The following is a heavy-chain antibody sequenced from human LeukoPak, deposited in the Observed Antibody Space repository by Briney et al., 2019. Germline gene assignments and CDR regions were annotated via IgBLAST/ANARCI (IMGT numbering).Heavy chain of an antibody. CDR1: GFTFTKAW. J-gene: IGHJ4*02. Sequence: GGSLRLSCAASGFTFTKAWMSWVRQAQGKGLEWVGRIKSKTDGETTDYAAPVKGRFTLSRDDSKNTLYLLMNGLKTEDTAVYYCTTDDYYVSGTYFPGFDSWGQGPLVPVSS. CDR3: TTDDYYVSGTYFPGFDS. CDR2: IKSKTDGETT. V-gene: IGHV3-15*01. D-gene: IGHD3-22*01.